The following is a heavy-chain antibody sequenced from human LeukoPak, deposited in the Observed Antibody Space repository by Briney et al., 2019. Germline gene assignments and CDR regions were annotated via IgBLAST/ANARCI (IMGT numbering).Heavy chain of an antibody. V-gene: IGHV3-74*01. CDR1: GFTFSSYW. Sequence: PGGSLRLSCAASGFTFSSYWMHWVRQAPGKALVWVSRINTDGSSTSYADSVKGRFTISRDNAKNTLYLQMNSLRAEDTAVYYCARARIDRLRLPYDFDYWGQGTLVTFSS. D-gene: IGHD4-17*01. CDR2: INTDGSST. CDR3: ARARIDRLRLPYDFDY. J-gene: IGHJ4*02.